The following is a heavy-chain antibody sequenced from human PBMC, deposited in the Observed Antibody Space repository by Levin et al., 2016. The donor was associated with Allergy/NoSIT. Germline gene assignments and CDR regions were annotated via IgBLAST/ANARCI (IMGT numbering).Heavy chain of an antibody. CDR3: ARLRIDWGSPSSLDY. CDR1: GYTFTSYG. Sequence: ASVKVSCKASGYTFTSYGISWVRQAPGQGLEWMGWIGVYNGNTNYAQNLQGRVTMTTDTSTSTAYMELRSLRSDDTAVYYCARLRIDWGSPSSLDYWGQGTLVIVSS. V-gene: IGHV1-18*01. CDR2: IGVYNGNT. D-gene: IGHD7-27*01. J-gene: IGHJ4*02.